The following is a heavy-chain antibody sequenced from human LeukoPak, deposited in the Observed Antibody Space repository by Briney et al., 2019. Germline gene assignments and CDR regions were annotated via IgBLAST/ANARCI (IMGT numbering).Heavy chain of an antibody. CDR1: GGSISSYY. D-gene: IGHD6-19*01. CDR3: ARDSVAADGEAFDI. Sequence: SETLSLTCTVSGGSISSYYWSWIRQPPGKGLEWIGYIYYSGSTNYNPSLKSRVTISVDTSKNQFSLKLSSVTAADTAVYYCARDSVAADGEAFDIWGQGTMVTVSS. J-gene: IGHJ3*02. V-gene: IGHV4-59*01. CDR2: IYYSGST.